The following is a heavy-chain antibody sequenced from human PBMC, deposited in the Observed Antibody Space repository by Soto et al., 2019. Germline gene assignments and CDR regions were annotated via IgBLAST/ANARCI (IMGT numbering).Heavy chain of an antibody. CDR2: INPSGGST. CDR1: GYTFTSYY. J-gene: IGHJ6*02. CDR3: ARDLWDIVVVPAAHRLYGMDV. V-gene: IGHV1-46*01. D-gene: IGHD2-2*01. Sequence: GASVKVSCKASGYTFTSYYMHWVRQAPGQGLEWMGIINPSGGSTSYAQKFQGRVTMTRDTSTSTVYMELSSLRSEDTAVYYCARDLWDIVVVPAAHRLYGMDVWGQGTTVTVSS.